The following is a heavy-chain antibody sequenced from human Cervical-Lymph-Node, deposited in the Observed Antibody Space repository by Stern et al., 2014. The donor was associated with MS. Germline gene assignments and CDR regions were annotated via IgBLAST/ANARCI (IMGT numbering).Heavy chain of an antibody. CDR1: GGTFSDYA. CDR3: ARGGNPDWYFDL. CDR2: IIPFVGTT. Sequence: QLVQSGAEVKKPGSSVKVSCKASGGTFSDYAISWIRQAPGQGLEWVGGIIPFVGTTNYAQKFQGRVTLTADAATSTAHMELSSLRSDDTAIYYCARGGNPDWYFDLWGRGTLITVSS. J-gene: IGHJ2*01. D-gene: IGHD2/OR15-2a*01. V-gene: IGHV1-69*01.